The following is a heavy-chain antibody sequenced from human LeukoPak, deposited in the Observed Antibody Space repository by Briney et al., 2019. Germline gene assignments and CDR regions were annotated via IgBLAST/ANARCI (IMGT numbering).Heavy chain of an antibody. CDR2: TYPRDSDT. J-gene: IGHJ3*01. Sequence: GDSLKISCEASGYSFTNYWIAWVRQMPGQGPEWMGSTYPRDSDTRYSPSFQGQVTISADKSTRTAYLQWGSLRPSDTAIYYCARLPGGVGALDVWGPGTLVTVSS. CDR1: GYSFTNYW. CDR3: ARLPGGVGALDV. D-gene: IGHD2-8*01. V-gene: IGHV5-51*01.